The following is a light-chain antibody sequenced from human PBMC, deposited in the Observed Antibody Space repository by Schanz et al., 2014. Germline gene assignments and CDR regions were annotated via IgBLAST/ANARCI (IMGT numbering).Light chain of an antibody. J-gene: IGKJ5*01. CDR1: QSVSSSY. CDR2: GAS. Sequence: EIVLTQSPGTLSLSPGERATLSCRASQSVSSSYLAWYQQTPGQAPRLLIYGASSRATGIPDRFSGSGSGTVFTLTISRLEPEDFAVYYCQQYGSSPRTFGQGTRLEIK. CDR3: QQYGSSPRT. V-gene: IGKV3-20*01.